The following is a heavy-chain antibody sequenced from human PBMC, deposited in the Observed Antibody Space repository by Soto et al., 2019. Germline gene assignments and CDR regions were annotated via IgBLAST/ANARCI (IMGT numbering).Heavy chain of an antibody. CDR1: GFTFSSYA. J-gene: IGHJ6*02. CDR2: ISGSGGTT. Sequence: EVQLLESGGGLVQPGGSLRLSCAASGFTFSSYAMTWVRQAPWKGLEWVSAISGSGGTTYYADSVKGRFTVSRDNSKNTLYLQMNSLRAEDTAVYYCAKAEGGHVLTGSSRLYYYYGMDVWGQGTTVSVSS. V-gene: IGHV3-23*01. CDR3: AKAEGGHVLTGSSRLYYYYGMDV. D-gene: IGHD3-9*01.